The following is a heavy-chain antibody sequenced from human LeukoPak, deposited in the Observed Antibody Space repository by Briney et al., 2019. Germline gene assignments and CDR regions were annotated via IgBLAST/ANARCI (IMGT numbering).Heavy chain of an antibody. V-gene: IGHV4-59*01. D-gene: IGHD6-13*01. J-gene: IGHJ3*02. CDR3: ARDKSDDSSSDI. CDR2: IYYSGST. CDR1: GGSISSYY. Sequence: SETLSLTCTVSGGSISSYYWSWIRQPPGKGLEWIGYIYYSGSTNYNPSLKSRVTISVDTSKRQFSLRLNSVSAAHTAVYSCARDKSDDSSSDIWGQGTMVTVSS.